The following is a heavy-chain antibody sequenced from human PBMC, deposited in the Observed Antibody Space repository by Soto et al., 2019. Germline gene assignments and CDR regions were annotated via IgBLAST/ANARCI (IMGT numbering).Heavy chain of an antibody. J-gene: IGHJ5*02. D-gene: IGHD3-9*01. CDR2: IYYSGST. V-gene: IGHV4-39*01. CDR3: ARQYYDISFFSVGGPWFDP. CDR1: GGSISSSSYY. Sequence: SETLSLTCTVSGGSISSSSYYWGWIRQPPGKGLEWIGSIYYSGSTYYNPSLKSRVTISVVTSKNQFSLKLSSVTAADTAVYYCARQYYDISFFSVGGPWFDPWGQGTLVTVSS.